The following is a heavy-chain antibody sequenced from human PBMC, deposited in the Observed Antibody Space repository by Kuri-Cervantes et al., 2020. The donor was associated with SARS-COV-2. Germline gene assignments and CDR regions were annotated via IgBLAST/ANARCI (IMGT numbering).Heavy chain of an antibody. CDR3: ARDGEGLGYCSSTSCSNYGMDV. CDR1: GGSISSYY. J-gene: IGHJ6*02. Sequence: SETLSLTCTVSGGSISSYYWSWIRQPPGKGLEWIGYIYYSGSTNYNPSLKSRVTISVDTSKNQFSLKLSSVTAADTAVYYCARDGEGLGYCSSTSCSNYGMDVWAQGTTVTVSS. V-gene: IGHV4-59*12. D-gene: IGHD2-2*01. CDR2: IYYSGST.